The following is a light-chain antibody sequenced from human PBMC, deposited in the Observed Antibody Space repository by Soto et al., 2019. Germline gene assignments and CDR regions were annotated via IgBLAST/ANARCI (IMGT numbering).Light chain of an antibody. J-gene: IGLJ2*01. CDR2: DVN. CDR1: SSDVGGYNC. Sequence: QSALPQPRLVPGSPGKSVTISCTGTSSDVGGYNCVSWYQQHSGKAPKLMIYDVNTWPSGVPDRFSGSKAGNTSSLAISGLQAEDEADYYGCSYGGSYLVFGGGTKLTVL. CDR3: CSYGGSYLV. V-gene: IGLV2-11*01.